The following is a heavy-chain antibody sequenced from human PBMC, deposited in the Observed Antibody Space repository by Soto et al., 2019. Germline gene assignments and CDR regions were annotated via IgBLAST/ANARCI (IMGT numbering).Heavy chain of an antibody. CDR2: ISYSGNT. CDR3: GLSGGSGFLGY. Sequence: QFQLQESGPGLVKPSQTLSLACSVYGGSIRSGGHYWTWIRQHPGNGLEWIGYISYSGNTYYNPSFKSRVTISMDTSKTQLSLKLTSVTAADTAVYYCGLSGGSGFLGYWRQGPLVSFSS. V-gene: IGHV4-31*03. D-gene: IGHD6-19*01. CDR1: GGSIRSGGHY. J-gene: IGHJ4*02.